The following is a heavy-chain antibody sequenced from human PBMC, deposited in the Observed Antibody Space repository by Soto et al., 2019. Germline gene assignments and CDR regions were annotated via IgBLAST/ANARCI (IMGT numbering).Heavy chain of an antibody. CDR2: ISGSGGST. V-gene: IGHV3-23*01. Sequence: EVQLLESGGGLVQPGGSLRLSCAASGFTFSSYAMSWVRQAPGKGLEWVSTISGSGGSTYDADSVKGRFTISRDHSKNTLYLQMNSLRAEDTAVYYCAKDRGSGSTSWYNGWFDPWGQGTLVTVSS. D-gene: IGHD2-2*02. CDR3: AKDRGSGSTSWYNGWFDP. CDR1: GFTFSSYA. J-gene: IGHJ5*02.